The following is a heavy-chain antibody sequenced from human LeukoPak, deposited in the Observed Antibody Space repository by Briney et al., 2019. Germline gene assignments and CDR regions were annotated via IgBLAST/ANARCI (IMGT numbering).Heavy chain of an antibody. CDR3: ATDGRYYYGSGMVFDI. Sequence: GGSMRLSCAASGFTFDDYGISWVRQAPGKGLEWVSGINWKGGRTGYAESVKGRFTISRDKAKNSLYLQMNSLRAEDTALYYCATDGRYYYGSGMVFDIWGQGTMVTVSS. D-gene: IGHD3-10*01. CDR2: INWKGGRT. J-gene: IGHJ3*02. V-gene: IGHV3-20*04. CDR1: GFTFDDYG.